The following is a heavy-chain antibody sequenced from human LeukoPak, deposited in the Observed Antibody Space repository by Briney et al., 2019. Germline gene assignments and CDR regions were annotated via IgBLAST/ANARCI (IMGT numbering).Heavy chain of an antibody. CDR2: INPNSGGT. CDR3: ARTTSIVVGSSGFDY. Sequence: GASVKVSCKASGYTFTSYYMHWVRQAPGQGLEWMGRINPNSGGTNYAQKFQGRVTMTRDTSISTAYMELSRLRSDDTAVYYCARTTSIVVGSSGFDYWGQGTLVTVSS. J-gene: IGHJ4*02. D-gene: IGHD2-15*01. V-gene: IGHV1-2*06. CDR1: GYTFTSYY.